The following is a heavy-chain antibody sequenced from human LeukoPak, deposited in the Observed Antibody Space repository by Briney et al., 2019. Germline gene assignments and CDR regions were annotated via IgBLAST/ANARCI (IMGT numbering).Heavy chain of an antibody. CDR2: ISSSSSYI. CDR1: GFTFSSYS. CDR3: ARAYCGGDCYPDY. D-gene: IGHD2-21*02. V-gene: IGHV3-21*01. J-gene: IGHJ4*02. Sequence: KTGGSLRLSCAASGFTFSSYSMNRVRQAPGKGLEWVSSISSSSSYIYYADSVKGRFTISRDNAKNSLYLQMNSLRAEDTAVYYCARAYCGGDCYPDYWGQGTLVTVSS.